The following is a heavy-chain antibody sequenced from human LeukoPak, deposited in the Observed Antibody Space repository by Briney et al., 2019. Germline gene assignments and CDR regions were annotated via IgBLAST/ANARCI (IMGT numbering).Heavy chain of an antibody. Sequence: PGKSLRLSCAASGFTFSNYAMHWVRQAPGKGLEWVAIISYDGSDEHYADFVKGRFTISRDNAKNTLYLQMVSLRAEDTAVYYCARDFSTCSGGSCYSGGLDYWGQGTLVTVSS. CDR1: GFTFSNYA. CDR2: ISYDGSDE. D-gene: IGHD2-15*01. V-gene: IGHV3-30-3*01. J-gene: IGHJ4*02. CDR3: ARDFSTCSGGSCYSGGLDY.